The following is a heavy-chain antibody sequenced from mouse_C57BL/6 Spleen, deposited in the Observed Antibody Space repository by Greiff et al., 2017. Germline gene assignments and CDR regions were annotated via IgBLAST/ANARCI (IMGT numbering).Heavy chain of an antibody. V-gene: IGHV2-6-1*01. CDR2: IWSDGST. CDR3: ARHEGVYYDYDNAMDY. Sequence: VKLMESGPGLVAPSQSLSITCTVSGFSLTSYGVHWVRQPPGKGLEWLVVIWSDGSTTYNSALKSRLSISKDNSKSQVFLKMNSLQTDDTAMYYCARHEGVYYDYDNAMDYWGQGTSVTVSS. J-gene: IGHJ4*01. D-gene: IGHD2-4*01. CDR1: GFSLTSYG.